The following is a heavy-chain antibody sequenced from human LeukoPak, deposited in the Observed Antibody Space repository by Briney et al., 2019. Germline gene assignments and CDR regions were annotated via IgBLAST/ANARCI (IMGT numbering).Heavy chain of an antibody. D-gene: IGHD2-2*01. CDR3: ARDIVVVPAAINDAFDI. J-gene: IGHJ3*02. Sequence: SETLSLTCTVSGYSISSGYYWGWIRQPPGKGLGWIGCIYHSGSTYYNPSLKSRVTISVDTSKNQFSLKLSSVTAADTAVYYCARDIVVVPAAINDAFDIWGQGTMVTVSS. V-gene: IGHV4-38-2*02. CDR1: GYSISSGYY. CDR2: IYHSGST.